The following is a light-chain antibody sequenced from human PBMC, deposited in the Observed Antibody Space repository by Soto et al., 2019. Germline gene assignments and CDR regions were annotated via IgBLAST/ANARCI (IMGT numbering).Light chain of an antibody. CDR1: SSNIGAGYD. CDR2: GNS. J-gene: IGLJ2*01. V-gene: IGLV1-40*01. Sequence: QSVLTQPPSVSGAPGQRVTISCTGSSSNIGAGYDVHWYQQLPGTAPKLLIYGNSNRPSGVPDRFSGSKSGTSASLAITGLQAEDEADYYCQSYDSSLSGYVFGGGTKGPS. CDR3: QSYDSSLSGYV.